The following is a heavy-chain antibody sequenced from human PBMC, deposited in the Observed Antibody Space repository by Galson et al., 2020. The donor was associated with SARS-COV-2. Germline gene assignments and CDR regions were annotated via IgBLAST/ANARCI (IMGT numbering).Heavy chain of an antibody. CDR1: GFTFSSYW. J-gene: IGHJ4*02. CDR2: IYSEGSST. D-gene: IGHD7-27*01. CDR3: ARGDMGNDYFDF. V-gene: IGHV3-74*01. Sequence: GGSLRLSCAASGFTFSSYWMHWVRQAPGKGLVWVSRIYSEGSSTSYADSVKGRFTISGDNAQNTLYLQMNSLSAEDTAVYYCARGDMGNDYFDFWGQGTLVTVSS.